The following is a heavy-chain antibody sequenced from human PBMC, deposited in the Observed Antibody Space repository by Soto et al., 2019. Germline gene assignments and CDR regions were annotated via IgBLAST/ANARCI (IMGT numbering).Heavy chain of an antibody. V-gene: IGHV3-53*01. D-gene: IGHD3-16*01. CDR1: GFTVSNNY. Sequence: EVQLVESGGGLIQPGGSLRLSCAVSGFTVSNNYMSWVRQAPGKGLEGVSIIYSGGYTAYGDSVKGRFTISRDNSKNTRPLPKDSRGADRRAVISFPTTGAGGSYWGQGTLVTVSS. CDR3: PTTGAGGSY. J-gene: IGHJ4*02. CDR2: IYSGGYT.